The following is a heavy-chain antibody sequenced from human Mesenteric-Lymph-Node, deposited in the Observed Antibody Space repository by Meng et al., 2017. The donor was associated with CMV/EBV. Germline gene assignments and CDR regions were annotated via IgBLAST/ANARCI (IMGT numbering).Heavy chain of an antibody. CDR3: VKSRDVVFPVADAGYFQD. Sequence: GGPLRPPCAALEFTVSSYAMSWVRQAPGKGLEWVSVIYSGGTRTYYADSVKGRFTISRDDSKNTLSLQMNSLRAEDTALYYCVKSRDVVFPVADAGYFQDWGQGALVTVSS. V-gene: IGHV3-23*03. J-gene: IGHJ1*01. CDR1: EFTVSSYA. D-gene: IGHD5/OR15-5a*01. CDR2: IYSGGTRT.